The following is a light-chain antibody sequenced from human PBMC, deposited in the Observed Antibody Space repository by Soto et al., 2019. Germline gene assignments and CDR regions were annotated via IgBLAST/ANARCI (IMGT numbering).Light chain of an antibody. CDR3: ASSAGSNKV. CDR1: STDVGGYNY. V-gene: IGLV2-8*01. J-gene: IGLJ1*01. Sequence: QSVLTQPPSASGSPGQSVTISCTGTSTDVGGYNYVSWDQQHPGKAPKLMIYEVTKRPSGVPDRFSGSKSGNTASLTVSVLLPEEEADYYGASSAGSNKVLGTGTKVTVL. CDR2: EVT.